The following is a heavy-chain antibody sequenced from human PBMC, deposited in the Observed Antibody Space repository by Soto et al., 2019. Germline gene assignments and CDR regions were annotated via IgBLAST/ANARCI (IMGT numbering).Heavy chain of an antibody. CDR3: AKTGCNGVSCFSWFVP. V-gene: IGHV3-30*14. Sequence: QVQLVESGGGVVQPGGSLRLSCAASGFILSDFAMHWVRQAPGRGLEWVAVILKDGKSKYYADSVRGRFTIASDTSKDSIFLQLTTLRLDASALYYCAKTGCNGVSCFSWFVPWGQGTPVIVSS. J-gene: IGHJ5*02. D-gene: IGHD2-15*01. CDR1: GFILSDFA. CDR2: ILKDGKSK.